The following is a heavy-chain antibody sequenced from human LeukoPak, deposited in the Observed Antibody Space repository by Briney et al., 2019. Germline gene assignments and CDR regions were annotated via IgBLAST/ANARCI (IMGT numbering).Heavy chain of an antibody. D-gene: IGHD6-13*01. CDR3: ARAETISSSWPYYFDY. J-gene: IGHJ4*02. CDR2: ITPIFRTP. Sequence: SVKVSCKASGGTFSSTTINWVRQAPGQGLEWMGGITPIFRTPNYAQKFQGRVTITAVESMSTAYMELSSLRSEDTAVYYCARAETISSSWPYYFDYWGQGTLVTVSS. CDR1: GGTFSSTT. V-gene: IGHV1-69*13.